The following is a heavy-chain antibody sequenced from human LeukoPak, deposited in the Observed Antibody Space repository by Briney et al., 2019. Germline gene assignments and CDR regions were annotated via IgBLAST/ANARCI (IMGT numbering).Heavy chain of an antibody. J-gene: IGHJ4*02. CDR2: IKSKTDGGTT. Sequence: PGGSLRLSCAASGFTFSNAWMSWVRQAPGKGLEWVGRIKSKTDGGTTDYAAPVKGRFTISRDDSKNTLYLQMNSLKTEDTAVYYCTTSWRPYYDFWSGYPDWGQGTLVTVSS. CDR1: GFTFSNAW. CDR3: TTSWRPYYDFWSGYPD. D-gene: IGHD3-3*01. V-gene: IGHV3-15*01.